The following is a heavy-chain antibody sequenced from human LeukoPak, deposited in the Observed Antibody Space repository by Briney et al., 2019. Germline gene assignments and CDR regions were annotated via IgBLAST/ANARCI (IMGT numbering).Heavy chain of an antibody. CDR2: ISGSGGST. V-gene: IGHV3-23*01. Sequence: GSLRLSCAASGFTFSSYALSWVRQAPGKGLEWVSAISGSGGSTYYADSVKGRFTISRDNSKNTLYLQMNSLRAEDTAVYYCAKVGSSGWGNYYYYGMDVWGQGTTVTVS. CDR3: AKVGSSGWGNYYYYGMDV. J-gene: IGHJ6*02. D-gene: IGHD6-19*01. CDR1: GFTFSSYA.